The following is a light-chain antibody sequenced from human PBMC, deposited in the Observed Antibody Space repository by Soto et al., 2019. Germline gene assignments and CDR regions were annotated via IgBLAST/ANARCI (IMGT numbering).Light chain of an antibody. CDR2: EVN. Sequence: QSVLTQPASVSGSPGQSITISCTGTSSDVAFYNHVSWYQQHPGKAPKLLIYEVNKRPSGVSHRFSGSKSGNTASLTISWLQAEDEAAYYCSSFASTHTYVFGTGTKLTVL. V-gene: IGLV2-14*01. J-gene: IGLJ1*01. CDR1: SSDVAFYNH. CDR3: SSFASTHTYV.